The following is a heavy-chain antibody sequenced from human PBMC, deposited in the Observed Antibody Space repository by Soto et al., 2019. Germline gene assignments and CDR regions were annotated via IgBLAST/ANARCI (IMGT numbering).Heavy chain of an antibody. Sequence: GGSLRLSCAASGFTFSSYSMNWVRQAPGKGLEWVSSISSSSSYIYYADSVKGRFTISRDNAKNSLYLQMNSLRAEDTAVYYCARDFGGEGFLHDAFDIWGQGTMVTVSS. J-gene: IGHJ3*02. CDR3: ARDFGGEGFLHDAFDI. D-gene: IGHD3-10*01. V-gene: IGHV3-21*01. CDR1: GFTFSSYS. CDR2: ISSSSSYI.